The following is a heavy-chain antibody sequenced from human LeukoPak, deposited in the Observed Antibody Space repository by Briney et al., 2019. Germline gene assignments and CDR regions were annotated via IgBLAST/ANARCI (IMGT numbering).Heavy chain of an antibody. D-gene: IGHD2/OR15-2a*01. V-gene: IGHV3-11*01. CDR3: AREARLLSY. CDR2: ISNSGSTI. CDR1: GFIFSDYY. Sequence: NPGGSLRLSCAASGFIFSDYYMSWIRQAPGKGLEWISYISNSGSTIYYADSVKGRFTLSRENAKNSLYLQMNSLRAEDTAVYYCAREARLLSYWGQGTLVTVSS. J-gene: IGHJ4*02.